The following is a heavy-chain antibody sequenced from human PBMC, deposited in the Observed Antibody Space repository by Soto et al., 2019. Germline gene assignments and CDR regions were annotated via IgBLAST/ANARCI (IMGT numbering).Heavy chain of an antibody. CDR3: ARLRPDTPPYGIDY. J-gene: IGHJ4*02. Sequence: GESLKISCKGSGYSFPSYWIAWVRQMPGKGLDWMGIIYPGDSDTRYSPPFQGQVTISADKSISTAYLQWSSLKASGTAMCYCARLRPDTPPYGIDYWGQGTLVTVSS. V-gene: IGHV5-51*01. D-gene: IGHD5-18*01. CDR1: GYSFPSYW. CDR2: IYPGDSDT.